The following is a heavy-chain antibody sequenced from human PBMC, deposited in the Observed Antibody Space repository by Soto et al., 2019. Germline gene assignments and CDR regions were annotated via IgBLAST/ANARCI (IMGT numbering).Heavy chain of an antibody. CDR1: GDTFSTYT. D-gene: IGHD2-2*01. CDR3: AREGLVLVPTTVTSDYYYSAMDV. CDR2: IIPRPDKS. V-gene: IGHV1-69*16. J-gene: IGHJ6*02. Sequence: QVQLVQSGAEVKKPGSSVKVSCKASGDTFSTYTITWMRQAPGRGLEWVGGIIPRPDKSNYAQTFQGRVTTTAAESTSTAYMELSILSSEDTAVHSSAREGLVLVPTTVTSDYYYSAMDVWGQGTTGTVSS.